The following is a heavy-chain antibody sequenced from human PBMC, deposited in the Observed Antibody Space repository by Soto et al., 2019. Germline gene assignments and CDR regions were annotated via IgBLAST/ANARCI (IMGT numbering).Heavy chain of an antibody. V-gene: IGHV4-59*01. CDR1: GGSISSYY. J-gene: IGHJ5*02. CDR2: IYYSGST. D-gene: IGHD3-22*01. Sequence: SETLSLTCTVSGGSISSYYWSWIRQPPGKGLEWIGYIYYSGSTNYNPSLKSRVAISVDTSKNQFSLKLSSVTAADTAVYYCARIYYDKGFDPWGQGTLVTVSS. CDR3: ARIYYDKGFDP.